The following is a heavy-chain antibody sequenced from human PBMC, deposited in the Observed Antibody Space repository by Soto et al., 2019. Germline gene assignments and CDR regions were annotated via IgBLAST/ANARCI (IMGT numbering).Heavy chain of an antibody. J-gene: IGHJ4*02. D-gene: IGHD1-26*01. V-gene: IGHV1-8*01. CDR3: ARGRYIVGATVAGY. Sequence: QVQLVQSGAEVKKPGASVKVSCKASGYTFTRYDINWVRQATGHGLEWMGWMNPNSGNTGYAQKLQGRVTMTRNTSISTAYMEVSSLRSKDTAVYFCARGRYIVGATVAGYWGQGTLVTVSS. CDR2: MNPNSGNT. CDR1: GYTFTRYD.